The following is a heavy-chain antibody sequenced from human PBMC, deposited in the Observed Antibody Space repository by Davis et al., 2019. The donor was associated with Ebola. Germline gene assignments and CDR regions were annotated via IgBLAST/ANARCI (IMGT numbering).Heavy chain of an antibody. D-gene: IGHD2-2*02. CDR2: IDPSDSYT. J-gene: IGHJ4*02. CDR1: GYSFTSYW. Sequence: GESLKISCKGSGYSFTSYWISWVRQMPGKGLEWMGRIDPSDSYTNYSPSFQGHVTISADKSISTAYLQWSSLKASDTAMYYCARWAPVVVVPAAILDVDYWGQGTLVTVSS. V-gene: IGHV5-10-1*01. CDR3: ARWAPVVVVPAAILDVDY.